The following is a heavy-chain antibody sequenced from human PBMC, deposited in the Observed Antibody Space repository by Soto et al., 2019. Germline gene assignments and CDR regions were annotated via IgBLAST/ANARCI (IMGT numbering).Heavy chain of an antibody. Sequence: QVQLQESGPGLVKPSGTLSLTCAVSSGSISSSNWWRWVRQPPGKGLEWIGEIYHSGSTNYNPSLKSRVTISVDTSKNQFSLKLSSVTAADTAVYYCARSLSSSWYDAFDIWGQGTMVTVSS. CDR2: IYHSGST. CDR3: ARSLSSSWYDAFDI. V-gene: IGHV4-4*02. D-gene: IGHD6-13*01. CDR1: SGSISSSNW. J-gene: IGHJ3*02.